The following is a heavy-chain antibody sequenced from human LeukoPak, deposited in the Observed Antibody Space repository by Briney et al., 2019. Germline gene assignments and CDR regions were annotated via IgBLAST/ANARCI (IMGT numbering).Heavy chain of an antibody. D-gene: IGHD2-2*01. CDR1: GYTFTSYD. Sequence: ASVKVSCKASGYTFTSYDVNWVRQASGQGLEWMGWMNPNSGNTGYAQKFQGRVTITRDTSISTAYMELNSLRAEDTAVYYCARVRYQLPRSNSSTYWYYYYYYMDVWGKGTTVTISS. J-gene: IGHJ6*03. CDR2: MNPNSGNT. CDR3: ARVRYQLPRSNSSTYWYYYYYYMDV. V-gene: IGHV1-8*03.